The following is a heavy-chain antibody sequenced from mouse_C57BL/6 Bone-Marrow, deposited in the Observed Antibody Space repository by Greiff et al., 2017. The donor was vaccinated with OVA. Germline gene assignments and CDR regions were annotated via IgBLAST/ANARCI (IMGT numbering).Heavy chain of an antibody. CDR1: GFTFSDYG. Sequence: EVKLMESGGGLVKPGGSLKLSCAASGFTFSDYGMHWVRQAPEKGLEWVAYISSGSSTIYYADTVQGRFTISRENAKNTLFLQMTRMRAEDTAMYYCARRELEGCAYWGQGTLVTVSA. V-gene: IGHV5-17*01. CDR3: ARRELEGCAY. J-gene: IGHJ3*01. D-gene: IGHD4-1*01. CDR2: ISSGSSTI.